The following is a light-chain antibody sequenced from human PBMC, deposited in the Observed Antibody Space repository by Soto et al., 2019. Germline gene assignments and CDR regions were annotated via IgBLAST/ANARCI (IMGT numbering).Light chain of an antibody. J-gene: IGKJ4*01. CDR2: DAS. Sequence: DIQMTQSPSTLSASVGDRVTITCRASQSISSWLAWYQQKPGKAPKLLIYDASSLESGVPSRFSGSGSGTEFTLTISSLQPDDFATYCCQQYNIRGTTFGGGTKVDIK. CDR3: QQYNIRGTT. V-gene: IGKV1-5*01. CDR1: QSISSW.